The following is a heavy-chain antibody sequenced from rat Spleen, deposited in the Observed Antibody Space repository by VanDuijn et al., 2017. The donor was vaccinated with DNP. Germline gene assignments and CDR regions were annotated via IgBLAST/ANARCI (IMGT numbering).Heavy chain of an antibody. CDR1: GFTFNNFW. CDR2: ISTSGSRT. V-gene: IGHV5-31*01. J-gene: IGHJ3*01. CDR3: ARRGAGRGFDY. Sequence: EVQLVESGGDLVQPGRSLKLSCVVSGFTFNNFWMTWIRQAPKKGLEWVATISTSGSRTYYPDSVKGRFTISRDNAKSSLYLQMNSLKSEDTATYYCARRGAGRGFDYWGQGTLVTVSS. D-gene: IGHD1-12*02.